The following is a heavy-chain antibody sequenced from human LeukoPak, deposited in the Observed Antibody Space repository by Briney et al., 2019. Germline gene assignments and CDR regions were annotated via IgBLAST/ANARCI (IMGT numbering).Heavy chain of an antibody. CDR3: ARGLNGSYDSGAYAY. V-gene: IGHV1-8*01. CDR2: MNPNNANT. D-gene: IGHD3-22*01. Sequence: ASVKVSCKASGYTFTSYDISWARQAPGQGLEWMAWMNPNNANTGYGQKFQGRVTLTKNIAINTAYMELSSLRPEDTAVYYCARGLNGSYDSGAYAYWGQGTLVTVSS. J-gene: IGHJ4*02. CDR1: GYTFTSYD.